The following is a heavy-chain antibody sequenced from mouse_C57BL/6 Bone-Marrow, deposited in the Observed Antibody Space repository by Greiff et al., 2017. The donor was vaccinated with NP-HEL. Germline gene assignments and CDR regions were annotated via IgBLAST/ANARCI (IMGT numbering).Heavy chain of an antibody. CDR1: GYTFTSYW. CDR3: TRPLYYFDY. J-gene: IGHJ2*01. Sequence: EVKLMESGTVLARPGASVKMSCKTSGYTFTSYWMHWVKQRPGRGLEWIGPFYPGNGNPSYNQKFKGKAKLTAVTSASTAYMELSSLTNEDSAVYYCTRPLYYFDYWGQGTTLTVSS. V-gene: IGHV1-5*01. CDR2: FYPGNGNP.